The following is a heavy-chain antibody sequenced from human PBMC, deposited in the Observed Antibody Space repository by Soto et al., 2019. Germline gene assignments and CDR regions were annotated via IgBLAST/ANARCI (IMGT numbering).Heavy chain of an antibody. CDR2: IYYSGST. J-gene: IGHJ5*02. V-gene: IGHV4-61*01. CDR1: GGSVSSGSYY. Sequence: PSETLSLTCTVSGGSVSSGSYYWSWIRQPPGKGLEWIGYIYYSGSTNYNPSLKSRVTISVDTSKNQFSLKLSSVTAADTAVHYCARERTYNWFDPWGQGTVVTVSS. CDR3: ARERTYNWFDP.